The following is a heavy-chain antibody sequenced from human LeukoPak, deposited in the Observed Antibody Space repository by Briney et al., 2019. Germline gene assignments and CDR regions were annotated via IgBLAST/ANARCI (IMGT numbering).Heavy chain of an antibody. CDR1: GGSISSSSYY. D-gene: IGHD3-3*01. Sequence: PSETLSLTCTVSGGSISSSSYYWGWIRQPPGKGLEWIGSIYYSGSTYYNLSLKSRVTISVDTSKNQFSLKLSSVTAADTAVYYCARVADFWSGYYRNYYMDVWGKGTTVTVSS. V-gene: IGHV4-39*01. CDR3: ARVADFWSGYYRNYYMDV. J-gene: IGHJ6*03. CDR2: IYYSGST.